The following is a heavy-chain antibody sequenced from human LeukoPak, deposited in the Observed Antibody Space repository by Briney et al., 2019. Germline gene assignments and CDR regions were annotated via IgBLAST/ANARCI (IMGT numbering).Heavy chain of an antibody. CDR3: TRLSGDNWNYGGNFDS. Sequence: PGGSLRLSCAASGFTFSSYGMHWVRQAPGKGLEWVAFIRYDGSNKYYADSVKGRFTISRDNSKNTLYLQMNSLKTEDTAVYYGTRLSGDNWNYGGNFDSWGQGTLVTVSS. V-gene: IGHV3-30*02. CDR1: GFTFSSYG. D-gene: IGHD1-7*01. J-gene: IGHJ4*02. CDR2: IRYDGSNK.